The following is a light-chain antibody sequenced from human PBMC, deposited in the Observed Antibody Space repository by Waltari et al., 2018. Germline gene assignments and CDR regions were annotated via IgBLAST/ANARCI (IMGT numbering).Light chain of an antibody. J-gene: IGLJ1*01. CDR1: TNYVGPHNY. CDR2: EVT. Sequence: QSVLTQPPPPTGSPGQSVTIPCTGTTNYVGPHNYVPGYQQHPGKVPKLLIYEVTKRPSGVPDRFSGSKSGNTASLTVSGLQADDEADYYCSSYAHNNHFVFGTGTKVTVL. V-gene: IGLV2-8*01. CDR3: SSYAHNNHFV.